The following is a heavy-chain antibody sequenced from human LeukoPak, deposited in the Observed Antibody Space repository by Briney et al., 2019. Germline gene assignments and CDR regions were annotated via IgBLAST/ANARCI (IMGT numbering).Heavy chain of an antibody. CDR3: ARSPYYYDSSGYYSDAFDI. D-gene: IGHD3-22*01. CDR2: ISWDGGST. CDR1: GFTFDDYA. V-gene: IGHV3-43D*03. Sequence: GGSLRLSCAASGFTFDDYAMHWVRHAPGKGLEWVSLISWDGGSTYYADSVKGRFTISRDNSKNSLYLQMNSLRAEDTAVYYCARSPYYYDSSGYYSDAFDIWGQGTMVTVSS. J-gene: IGHJ3*02.